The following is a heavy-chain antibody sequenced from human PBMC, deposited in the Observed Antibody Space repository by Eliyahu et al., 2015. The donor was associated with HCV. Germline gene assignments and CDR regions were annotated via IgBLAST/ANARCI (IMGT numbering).Heavy chain of an antibody. CDR2: ISSSSSYI. V-gene: IGHV3-21*01. J-gene: IGHJ2*01. CDR3: ARGFELLFGTYFDL. D-gene: IGHD2-2*01. CDR1: GXIFXSYS. Sequence: EVQLVESGGGLVKPGGSLXLXCXAXGXIFXSYSMNWVRQAPGKGLEWVSSISSSSSYIYYXDSVKGRFTISRDNAKNSLYLQMNSLRAEDTAVYYCARGFELLFGTYFDLWGRGTLVTVSS.